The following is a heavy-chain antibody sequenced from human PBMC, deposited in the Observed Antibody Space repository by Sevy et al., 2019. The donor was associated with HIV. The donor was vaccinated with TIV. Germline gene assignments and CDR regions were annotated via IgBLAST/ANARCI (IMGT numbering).Heavy chain of an antibody. CDR1: GGSISSYY. V-gene: IGHV4-4*07. D-gene: IGHD6-19*01. CDR2: IYTSGST. Sequence: SETLSLTCTVSGGSISSYYWSWIRQPAGKGLEWIGCIYTSGSTNYNPSLKSRVTMSVDTSKNQFSLKLSSVTAADTAVYYCARDKRIAVAGTRAFDIWGQGTMVTVSS. J-gene: IGHJ3*02. CDR3: ARDKRIAVAGTRAFDI.